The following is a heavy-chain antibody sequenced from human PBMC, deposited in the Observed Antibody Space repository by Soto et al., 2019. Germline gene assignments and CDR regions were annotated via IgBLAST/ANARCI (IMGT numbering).Heavy chain of an antibody. CDR2: IYHSGST. D-gene: IGHD3-22*01. CDR1: GGAISSSNW. CDR3: ATGRYDRSDYYPNGGRPFDI. V-gene: IGHV4-4*02. Sequence: QVQLQESGPGLVKPSGTLSLTCAVSGGAISSSNWWRWVRHPPGKGLGRIGEIYHSGSTNYKPSLKSRHTISVDKYKIQFSLKLGSVPAADTAVYYCATGRYDRSDYYPNGGRPFDIWGQGTMVTVSS. J-gene: IGHJ3*02.